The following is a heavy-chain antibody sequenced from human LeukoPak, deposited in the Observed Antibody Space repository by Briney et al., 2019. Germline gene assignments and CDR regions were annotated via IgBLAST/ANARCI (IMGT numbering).Heavy chain of an antibody. J-gene: IGHJ5*02. CDR2: INSDGSST. V-gene: IGHV3-74*01. CDR3: ARGIFSNWFDP. Sequence: GGSLRLSCAASGFTFGSYWMHWVRQAPGKGLVWVSRINSDGSSTSYADSVKRRFTISRDNAKNTLYLQMNSLRAEDTAVYYCARGIFSNWFDPWGQGTLVTVSS. CDR1: GFTFGSYW.